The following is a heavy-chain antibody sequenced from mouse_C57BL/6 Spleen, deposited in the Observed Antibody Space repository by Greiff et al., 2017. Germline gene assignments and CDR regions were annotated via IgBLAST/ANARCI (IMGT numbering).Heavy chain of an antibody. D-gene: IGHD1-1*01. J-gene: IGHJ2*01. CDR2: IDPEDGDT. V-gene: IGHV14-2*01. CDR3: ATTVGLRGY. Sequence: EVQLQQSGAELVKPGASVKLSCTASGFNIKDYYMHWVKQRTEQGLEWIGWIDPEDGDTKYAPKFKGKATITADTSSNTAYLQLSSLTSEDTAVYYYATTVGLRGYWGQGATLTVSS. CDR1: GFNIKDYY.